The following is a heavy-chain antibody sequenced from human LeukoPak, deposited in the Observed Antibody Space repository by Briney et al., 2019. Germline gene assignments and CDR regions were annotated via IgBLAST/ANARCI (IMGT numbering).Heavy chain of an antibody. D-gene: IGHD2-2*02. V-gene: IGHV4-39*01. CDR1: GSSISSTTFY. CDR2: IYYSGTT. J-gene: IGHJ4*02. Sequence: SETLSLTCTVSGSSISSTTFYWGWIRQPPGKGLEWIGNIYYSGTTYYNPSLKSRVTISVDTSENQFSLKLSSVTAADTAVYYCARRCISTTCYNYWGQGTLVTVSS. CDR3: ARRCISTTCYNY.